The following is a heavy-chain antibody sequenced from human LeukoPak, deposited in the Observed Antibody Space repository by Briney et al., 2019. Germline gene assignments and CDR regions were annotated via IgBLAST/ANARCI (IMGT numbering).Heavy chain of an antibody. CDR1: GFTFSSYW. CDR2: INQYGTEK. CDR3: AREVLEVPH. J-gene: IGHJ4*02. Sequence: GGSLRLSCAVSGFTFSSYWMSWVRQAPGKGLEWVAKINQYGTEKYYVDSVKGRFTISRDNAKNSLYLQMNSLRAEDTAVYYCAREVLEVPHWGQGTLVTVSS. V-gene: IGHV3-7*04. D-gene: IGHD2-2*01.